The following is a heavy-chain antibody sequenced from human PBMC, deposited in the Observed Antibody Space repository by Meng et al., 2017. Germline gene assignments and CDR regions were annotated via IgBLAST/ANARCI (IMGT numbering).Heavy chain of an antibody. CDR1: GYTFTSYG. V-gene: IGHV1-18*01. J-gene: IGHJ4*02. D-gene: IGHD6-6*01. Sequence: ASVKVSCKASGYTFTSYGISWVRQAPGQGLEWMGWISAYNGNTNYAQKLQGRVTMTTNTSTNTAYMELRSLRSDDTAVYYCERQYLIFPVSSFDYWGQGTLVTVSS. CDR2: ISAYNGNT. CDR3: ERQYLIFPVSSFDY.